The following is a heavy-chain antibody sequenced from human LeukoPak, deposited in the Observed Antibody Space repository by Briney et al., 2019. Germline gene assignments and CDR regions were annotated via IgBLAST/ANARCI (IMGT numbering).Heavy chain of an antibody. CDR1: VITVSSND. D-gene: IGHD3-22*01. V-gene: IGHV3-53*01. CDR3: VRDGVRGSYDHTHFDY. CDR2: IYSGGST. J-gene: IGHJ4*02. Sequence: GASLRLSCAATVITVSSNDVSWVRQAPGKGLEWVSIIYSGGSTYYADSVKGRFAISRDNAKNSLYLQMNSLRVEDTAVYYCVRDGVRGSYDHTHFDYWGPGTVVTVSS.